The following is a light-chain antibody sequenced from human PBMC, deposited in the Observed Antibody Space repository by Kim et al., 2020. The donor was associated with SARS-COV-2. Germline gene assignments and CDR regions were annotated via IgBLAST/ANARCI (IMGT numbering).Light chain of an antibody. CDR1: QGLVHSDGDTY. J-gene: IGKJ4*01. Sequence: DVMMTQSPLSLPVTLGQPASISCRASQGLVHSDGDTYLNWFQQRPGQSPRRLIYKISNRDSGVPDRFSGSGSGTDFTLKISRVEAEDVGVYYCMQGTHWPLTFGGGTKVDIK. CDR2: KIS. V-gene: IGKV2-30*02. CDR3: MQGTHWPLT.